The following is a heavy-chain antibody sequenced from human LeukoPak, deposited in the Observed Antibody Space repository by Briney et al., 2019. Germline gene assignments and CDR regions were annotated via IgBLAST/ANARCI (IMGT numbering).Heavy chain of an antibody. CDR3: AKGRDTAMGLFDY. V-gene: IGHV3-23*01. D-gene: IGHD5-18*01. Sequence: PGASLRLSCAASGFTFSSYVMSWVRQAPGKGLEWVSAISGSGGSTYYADSVKGRFTISRDNSKNTLYLQMNSLRAEDTAVYYCAKGRDTAMGLFDYWGQGTLVTVSS. CDR1: GFTFSSYV. J-gene: IGHJ4*02. CDR2: ISGSGGST.